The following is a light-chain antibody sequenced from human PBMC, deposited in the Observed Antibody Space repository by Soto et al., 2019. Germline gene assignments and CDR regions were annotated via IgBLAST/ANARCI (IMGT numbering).Light chain of an antibody. CDR2: GNS. Sequence: QSVLTQPPSVSGAPGQRVTISCTGSSSNIGAGYDVHWYQQLPGTAPKLLIYGNSNRPSGVPDRFSGSKSGTSASLAITGLQAEDEADYYCQSYDSSLSDVVFCGGTKVTVL. CDR1: SSNIGAGYD. CDR3: QSYDSSLSDVV. V-gene: IGLV1-40*01. J-gene: IGLJ2*01.